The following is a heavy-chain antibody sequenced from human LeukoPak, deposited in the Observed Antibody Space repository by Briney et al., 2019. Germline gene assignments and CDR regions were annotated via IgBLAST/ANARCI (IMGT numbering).Heavy chain of an antibody. D-gene: IGHD6-19*01. V-gene: IGHV3-33*01. CDR1: GFTFSNYG. Sequence: GGSLRLSCVASGFTFSNYGMHWVRQAPGKGLEWVAVIWYDGSNKYYGDYVKGRFTISRDNSKNTVYLQMNSLRAEDTAVYYCARVMSSGWSYFDYWAREPWSPSPQ. CDR3: ARVMSSGWSYFDY. CDR2: IWYDGSNK. J-gene: IGHJ4*02.